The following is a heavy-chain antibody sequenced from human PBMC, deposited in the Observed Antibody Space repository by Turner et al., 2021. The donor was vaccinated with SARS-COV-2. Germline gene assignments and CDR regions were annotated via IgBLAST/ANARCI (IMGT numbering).Heavy chain of an antibody. D-gene: IGHD3-3*01. Sequence: QVQLVQSGAEVKKPGSSVMVSCTSSGGTFSTYAISWVRQAPGQGLEWMGGIIPILGMTNYAQKFQGRVTITADKSTSTAYMELSSLRSEDTAVYYCARGPPGDDFWSGYRPNWFDPWGQGTLVTVSS. J-gene: IGHJ5*02. CDR1: GGTFSTYA. V-gene: IGHV1-69*10. CDR2: IIPILGMT. CDR3: ARGPPGDDFWSGYRPNWFDP.